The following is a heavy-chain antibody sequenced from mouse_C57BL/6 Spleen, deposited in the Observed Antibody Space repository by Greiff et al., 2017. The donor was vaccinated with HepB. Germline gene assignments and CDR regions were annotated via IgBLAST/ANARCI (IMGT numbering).Heavy chain of an antibody. Sequence: ESGPGLVKPSQSLSLTCSVTGYSITSGYYWNWIRQFPGNKLEWMGYISYDGSNNYNPSLKNRISITRDTSKNQFFLKLNSVTTEDTATYYCARGGSKDAMDYWGQGTSVTVSS. CDR3: ARGGSKDAMDY. D-gene: IGHD1-1*01. CDR2: ISYDGSN. V-gene: IGHV3-6*01. J-gene: IGHJ4*01. CDR1: GYSITSGYY.